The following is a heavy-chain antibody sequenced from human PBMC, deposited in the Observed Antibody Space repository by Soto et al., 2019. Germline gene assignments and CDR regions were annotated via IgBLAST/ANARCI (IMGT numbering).Heavy chain of an antibody. CDR2: ITYDGSFQ. CDR1: GFNFDNYG. J-gene: IGHJ4*02. Sequence: WWSLRLSCQASGFNFDNYGMHWFRQAPGKGLEWVAVITYDGSFQYYADSVKGRFTISRDNSKNTLSLHLNTLKPEDTAVYHCAKDRVGGTFYTPLAFWGQGTLVTVSS. D-gene: IGHD1-7*01. CDR3: AKDRVGGTFYTPLAF. V-gene: IGHV3-30*18.